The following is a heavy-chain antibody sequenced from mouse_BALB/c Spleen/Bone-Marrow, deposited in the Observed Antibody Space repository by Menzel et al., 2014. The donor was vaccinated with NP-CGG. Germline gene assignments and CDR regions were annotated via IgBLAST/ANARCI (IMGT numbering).Heavy chain of an antibody. Sequence: EVQRVGSGGGLVQPGGSRKLSCAASGFTFSSFGMHWVRQAPEKGLEWVAYISSGSSTIYYADTVKGRFTISRDNPKNTLFLQMTSLRSEDTAMYYCTRKGALITHYYAMDYWGQGTSVNVSS. CDR1: GFTFSSFG. D-gene: IGHD2-4*01. V-gene: IGHV5-17*02. J-gene: IGHJ4*01. CDR2: ISSGSSTI. CDR3: TRKGALITHYYAMDY.